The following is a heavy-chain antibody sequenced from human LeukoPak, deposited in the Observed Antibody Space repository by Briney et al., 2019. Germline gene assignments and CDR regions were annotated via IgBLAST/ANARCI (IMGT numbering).Heavy chain of an antibody. V-gene: IGHV1-18*01. CDR3: ARDYNHNYYDSSGYPVHFDY. CDR1: GYTFTSYG. CDR2: ISAYNGNT. Sequence: ASVKVSCKASGYTFTSYGISWVRQAPGQGLERMGWISAYNGNTNYAQKLQSRVTMTTDTSTSTAYMELRSLRSDDTAVYYCARDYNHNYYDSSGYPVHFDYWGQGTLVTVSS. D-gene: IGHD3-22*01. J-gene: IGHJ4*02.